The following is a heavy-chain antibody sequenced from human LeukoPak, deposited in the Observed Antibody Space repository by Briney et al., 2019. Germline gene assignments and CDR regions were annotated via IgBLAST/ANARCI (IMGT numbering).Heavy chain of an antibody. J-gene: IGHJ5*02. CDR1: GGTLSRYA. Sequence: EASVKVSCKASGGTLSRYAISWVRQAPGQGLERMGGIIASFGTANYAQKFQGRVTISADESSGTAYMELSSLRSEDTAVYYCAVMMVSLYNWFDPWGQGTLVTVSS. CDR3: AVMMVSLYNWFDP. D-gene: IGHD3-10*01. V-gene: IGHV1-69*13. CDR2: IIASFGTA.